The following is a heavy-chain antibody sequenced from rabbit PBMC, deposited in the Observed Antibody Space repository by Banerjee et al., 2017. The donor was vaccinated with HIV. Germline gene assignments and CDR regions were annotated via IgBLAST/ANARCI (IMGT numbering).Heavy chain of an antibody. CDR1: GFSFSNTYY. CDR2: IVGGSSGST. D-gene: IGHD2-1*01. V-gene: IGHV1S40*01. Sequence: QSLEESGGDLVKPGASLTLACTASGFSFSNTYYMCWVRQAPGKGLEWIACIVGGSSGSTYYASWAKGRFTISKTSSTTVTLQMTSLTAADTATYFCAKYNGGGAIDFNLWGQGTLVTVS. J-gene: IGHJ4*01. CDR3: AKYNGGGAIDFNL.